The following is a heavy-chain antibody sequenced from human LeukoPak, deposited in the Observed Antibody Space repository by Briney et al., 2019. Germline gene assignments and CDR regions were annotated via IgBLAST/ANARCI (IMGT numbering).Heavy chain of an antibody. CDR1: GGTFSSYA. CDR3: ARDNVSFDLQRDAFDI. D-gene: IGHD1-1*01. CDR2: IIPIFGTA. Sequence: ASVKVSCKASGGTFSSYAISWVRQAPGQGLEWMGGIIPIFGTANYAQKFQGRVTITADKSTSTAYMELSSLRSEDTAVYYCARDNVSFDLQRDAFDIWGQGTMVTVSS. V-gene: IGHV1-69*06. J-gene: IGHJ3*02.